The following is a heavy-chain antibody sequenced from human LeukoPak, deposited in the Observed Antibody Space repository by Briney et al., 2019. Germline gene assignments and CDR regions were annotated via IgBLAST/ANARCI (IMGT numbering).Heavy chain of an antibody. Sequence: GGSLRLSCAASGFTFSSYAMHWVRQAPGKGLEWVAVISYDGSNKYYADSVKGRFTISRDNFKNTLYLQMNSLRAEDTAVYYCARAYGSGSYYNWGQGTLVTVSS. CDR3: ARAYGSGSYYN. CDR1: GFTFSSYA. D-gene: IGHD3-10*01. J-gene: IGHJ4*02. V-gene: IGHV3-30*04. CDR2: ISYDGSNK.